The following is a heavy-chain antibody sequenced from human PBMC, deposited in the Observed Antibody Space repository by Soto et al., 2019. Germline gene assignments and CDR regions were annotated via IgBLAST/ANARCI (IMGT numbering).Heavy chain of an antibody. V-gene: IGHV4-34*01. CDR1: GGSFSGYY. J-gene: IGHJ6*03. D-gene: IGHD6-13*01. CDR2: INHSGST. CDR3: AGEQLTTYYYYYYMDV. Sequence: SETLSLTCAVYGGSFSGYYWRWIRQPPGKGLEWIGEINHSGSTNYNPSLKSRVTISVDTSKNQFSLKLSSVTAADTAVYYCAGEQLTTYYYYYYMDVWGKGTTVTVSS.